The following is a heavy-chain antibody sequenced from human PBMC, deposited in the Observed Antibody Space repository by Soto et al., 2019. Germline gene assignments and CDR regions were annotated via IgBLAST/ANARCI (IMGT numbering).Heavy chain of an antibody. D-gene: IGHD5-18*01. CDR3: AKEQLWLQDYFDY. V-gene: IGHV3-30*18. Sequence: GGSLRLSCAAPGFTFSSYGMHWVRQAPGKGLEWVAVISYDGSNKYYADSVKGRFTISRDNSKNTLYLQMNSLRAEDTAVYYCAKEQLWLQDYFDYWGQGTLVTVSS. J-gene: IGHJ4*02. CDR2: ISYDGSNK. CDR1: GFTFSSYG.